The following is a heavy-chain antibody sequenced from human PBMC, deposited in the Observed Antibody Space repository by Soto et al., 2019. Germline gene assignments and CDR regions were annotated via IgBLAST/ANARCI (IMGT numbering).Heavy chain of an antibody. V-gene: IGHV1-18*01. CDR2: ISAFNGNT. CDR3: ARAVSHFYHYYYMDV. D-gene: IGHD2-8*01. J-gene: IGHJ6*03. CDR1: GYTFTTYD. Sequence: QVQLVQSGAEVKKSGASVKVSCKASGYTFTTYDISWVRQAPGQGLEWMGWISAFNGNTNYVQKLQGRVTMTTDTSTSTAYMELRSLRSDDTAVYYCARAVSHFYHYYYMDVWGKGTTVTVSS.